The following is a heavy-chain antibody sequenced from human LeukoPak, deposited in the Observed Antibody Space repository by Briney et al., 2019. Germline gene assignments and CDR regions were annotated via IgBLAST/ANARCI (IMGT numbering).Heavy chain of an antibody. CDR3: ARADSGPSFPPDF. J-gene: IGHJ4*02. D-gene: IGHD5-12*01. CDR2: ISTNGDTT. CDR1: GFTFSSYA. V-gene: IGHV3-64*01. Sequence: GGSLRLSCAASGFTFSSYAMHWVRQAPGMGLECVSAISTNGDTTYYANSVKGRFTISRDNSKNTLYLQMGSLRGEDMAVYYCARADSGPSFPPDFWGQGTLVTVSS.